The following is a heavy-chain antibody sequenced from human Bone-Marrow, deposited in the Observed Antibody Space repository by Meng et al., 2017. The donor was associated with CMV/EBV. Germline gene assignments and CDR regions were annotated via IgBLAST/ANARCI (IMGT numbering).Heavy chain of an antibody. CDR2: IYSGGST. CDR3: ASSGYMYYYYGMDV. CDR1: GFTASSNY. Sequence: GGSLRRSCAASGFTASSNYMSWVRQAPGKGLEWVSVIYSGGSTYYADSVKGRFTISRDNSKNTLYLQMNSLRAEDTAVYYCASSGYMYYYYGMDVWGQGTTVTVAS. D-gene: IGHD6-13*01. J-gene: IGHJ6*02. V-gene: IGHV3-53*01.